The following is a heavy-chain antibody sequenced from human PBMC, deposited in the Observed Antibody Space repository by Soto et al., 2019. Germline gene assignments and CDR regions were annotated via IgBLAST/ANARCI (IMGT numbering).Heavy chain of an antibody. CDR2: ISYDGSNK. CDR3: AREDTAMVDY. CDR1: GFTFSSYG. Sequence: GGSLRLSCAASGFTFSSYGMHWVRQAPGKGLEWVAVISYDGSNKYYADSVKGRFTISRDNSKNTLYLQMNSLRAEDTAVYYCAREDTAMVDYWGQGTLVTVSS. J-gene: IGHJ4*02. V-gene: IGHV3-30*03. D-gene: IGHD5-18*01.